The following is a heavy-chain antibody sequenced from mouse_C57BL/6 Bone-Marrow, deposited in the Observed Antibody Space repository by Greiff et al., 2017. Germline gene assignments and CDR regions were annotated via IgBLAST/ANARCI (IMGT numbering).Heavy chain of an antibody. Sequence: VQLQQSGPELVKPGASVKISCKASGYAFSSSWMNWVKQRPGKGLEWIGRIYPGDGDTNYNGKFKGKATLTADKPYSTAYMHLRRLTSEDSAVYFCARSSTRYYYAMDYWGQGTSVTVSS. CDR3: ARSSTRYYYAMDY. J-gene: IGHJ4*01. D-gene: IGHD3-2*02. V-gene: IGHV1-82*01. CDR2: IYPGDGDT. CDR1: GYAFSSSW.